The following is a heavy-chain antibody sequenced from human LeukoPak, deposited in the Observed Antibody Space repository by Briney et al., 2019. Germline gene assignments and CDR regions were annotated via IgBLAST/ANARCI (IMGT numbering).Heavy chain of an antibody. CDR3: ARNPPYSGSYYVNAFDI. D-gene: IGHD1-26*01. CDR1: VGTFSSYA. V-gene: IGHV1-69*06. CDR2: IIPIFGTA. Sequence: SVKVSCKASVGTFSSYAISWVRQAPGQGLEWMGGIIPIFGTANYAQKFQGRVTITADKSTSTAYMELSSLRSDDTAVYYCARNPPYSGSYYVNAFDIWGQGTMVTVSS. J-gene: IGHJ3*02.